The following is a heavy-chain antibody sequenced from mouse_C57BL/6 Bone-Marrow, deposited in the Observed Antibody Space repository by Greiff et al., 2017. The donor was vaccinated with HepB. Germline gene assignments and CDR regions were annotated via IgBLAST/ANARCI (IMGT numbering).Heavy chain of an antibody. D-gene: IGHD2-4*01. CDR2: IYPGGGYT. CDR3: ARLGAYDYEDYYAMDY. J-gene: IGHJ4*01. CDR1: GYTFTNYW. Sequence: QVQLQQSGAELVRPGTSVKMSCKASGYTFTNYWIGWAKQRPGHGLEWIGDIYPGGGYTNYNEKFKGKATLTADKSSSTAYMQFSSLTSEDSAIYYCARLGAYDYEDYYAMDYWGQGTSVTVSS. V-gene: IGHV1-63*01.